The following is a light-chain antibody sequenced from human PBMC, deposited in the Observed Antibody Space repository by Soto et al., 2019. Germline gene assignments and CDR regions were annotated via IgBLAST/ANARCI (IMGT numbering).Light chain of an antibody. CDR1: HSVGSL. CDR2: FAS. J-gene: IGKJ1*01. Sequence: EIVLTQSPATLSLSPGDRATLSCRASHSVGSLLAWYQQKPGQAPRLLIYFASSRATGVPPRFSGSGSGTDFTLTIDSLEPEDFALFYCQQRSAWPWTFGQGTKVDIK. CDR3: QQRSAWPWT. V-gene: IGKV3-11*01.